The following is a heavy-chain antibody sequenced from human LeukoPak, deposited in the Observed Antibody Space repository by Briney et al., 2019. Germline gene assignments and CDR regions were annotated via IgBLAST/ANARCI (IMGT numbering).Heavy chain of an antibody. CDR2: ISGSGGST. V-gene: IGHV3-23*01. CDR1: GFTFSSYA. J-gene: IGHJ4*02. CDR3: AKDLRDTAMVFDY. D-gene: IGHD5-18*01. Sequence: GGSLRLSCAASGFTFSSYAMSWVCQAPGKGLEWFSAISGSGGSTYYADSVKGRFTISRDNSKNTLYLQMNSLRAEDTAVYYCAKDLRDTAMVFDYWGQGTLVTVSS.